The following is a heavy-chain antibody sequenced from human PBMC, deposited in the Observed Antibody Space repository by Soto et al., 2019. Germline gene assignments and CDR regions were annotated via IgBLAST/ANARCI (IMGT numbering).Heavy chain of an antibody. CDR3: AREAVDQYSYYYYVMAV. J-gene: IGHJ6*02. CDR1: GFTFSSYG. CDR2: IWYDGSNK. V-gene: IGHV3-33*01. Sequence: GGVLRLSCAASGFTFSSYGMHWVRQAPGKGLEWVAVIWYDGSNKYYADSVKGRFTISRDNSKNTLYLQMNNLRAEDTAVYYCAREAVDQYSYYYYVMAVWGQGTTVTVS.